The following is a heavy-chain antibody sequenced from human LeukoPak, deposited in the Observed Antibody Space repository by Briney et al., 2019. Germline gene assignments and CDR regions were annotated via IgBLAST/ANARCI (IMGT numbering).Heavy chain of an antibody. CDR2: ISGSGGTT. V-gene: IGHV3-23*01. J-gene: IGHJ4*02. CDR3: AKDLDSGYGIQFDC. Sequence: GGSLRLSCAASGFTFRNYAMSWVRQAPGKGLEWVAHISGSGGTTSYADSVKGRFTNSRDTSTNTLFLQMDSLRADDTAVFYCAKDLDSGYGIQFDCWGQGTLVTVSS. CDR1: GFTFRNYA. D-gene: IGHD5-12*01.